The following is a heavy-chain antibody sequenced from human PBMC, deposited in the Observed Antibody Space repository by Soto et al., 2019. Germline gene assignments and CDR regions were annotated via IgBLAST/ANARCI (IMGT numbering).Heavy chain of an antibody. Sequence: SETMSLTCTVSDGSISSSSYYWGWIRPPPGKGLEWIGSIYYSGNTYYNPSLKSRVTISVDTAKNQFSLKLSSVTAADTAVYYCARDLGSSWYPEYFQQWGQGTLVTVSS. CDR1: DGSISSSSYY. V-gene: IGHV4-39*02. J-gene: IGHJ1*01. CDR3: ARDLGSSWYPEYFQQ. CDR2: IYYSGNT. D-gene: IGHD6-13*01.